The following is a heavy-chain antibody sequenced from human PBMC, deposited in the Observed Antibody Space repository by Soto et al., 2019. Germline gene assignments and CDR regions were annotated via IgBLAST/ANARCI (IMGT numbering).Heavy chain of an antibody. CDR3: ASAFCSGGKCYSGYHYSEMGV. V-gene: IGHV1-69*13. D-gene: IGHD2-15*01. J-gene: IGHJ6*02. CDR1: GGIFNKYA. CDR2: IVPIFGTA. Sequence: SVKVSCKTSGGIFNKYAISWVRQAPGQGLERMGGIVPIFGTADYARKFQGRVTITADESTNTAYMELSSLRSDDTAVYYCASAFCSGGKCYSGYHYSEMGVGGGGTRVAAS.